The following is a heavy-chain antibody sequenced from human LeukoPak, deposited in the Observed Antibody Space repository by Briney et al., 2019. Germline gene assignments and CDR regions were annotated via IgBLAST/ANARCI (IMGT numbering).Heavy chain of an antibody. D-gene: IGHD1-26*01. CDR2: IYYSGST. Sequence: SETLSLTCTVSGGSISSYCWSWIRQPPGKGLEWIGYIYYSGSTNYNPSLKSRVTISVDTSKNQFSLKLSSVTAADTAVYYCARVEWVDSGNYQGYFDYWGQGTLVTVSS. V-gene: IGHV4-59*01. CDR1: GGSISSYC. J-gene: IGHJ4*02. CDR3: ARVEWVDSGNYQGYFDY.